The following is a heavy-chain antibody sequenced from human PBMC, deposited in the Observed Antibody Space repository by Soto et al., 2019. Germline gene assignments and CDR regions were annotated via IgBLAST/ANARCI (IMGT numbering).Heavy chain of an antibody. CDR1: GYSFTSYW. J-gene: IGHJ4*02. D-gene: IGHD3-22*01. CDR3: ARHRRYYYDSSGYYDY. V-gene: IGHV5-51*01. Sequence: GESLKISCKGSGYSFTSYWIGWVRQMPGKGLEWMGIIYPGDSDTRYSPSFQGQVTISADKSISTAYLQWSSLKASDTAMYYCARHRRYYYDSSGYYDYWGQGTLVTVSS. CDR2: IYPGDSDT.